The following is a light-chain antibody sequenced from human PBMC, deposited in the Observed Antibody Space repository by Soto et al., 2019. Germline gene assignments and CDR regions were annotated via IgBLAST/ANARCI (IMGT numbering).Light chain of an antibody. Sequence: QSALTQPRSVSGSPGQSVTISCAGTSSDVGGYNYVSWYQQHPDKAPKVMIYDVTKRPSGVPDRFAGSKSGNTASLTISGLQAEDEADYYCCSYAGTYTFVFGGGTKVTVL. V-gene: IGLV2-11*01. CDR1: SSDVGGYNY. CDR3: CSYAGTYTFV. CDR2: DVT. J-gene: IGLJ2*01.